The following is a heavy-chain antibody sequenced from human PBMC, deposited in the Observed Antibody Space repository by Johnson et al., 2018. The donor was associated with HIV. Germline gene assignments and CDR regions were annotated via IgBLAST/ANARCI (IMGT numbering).Heavy chain of an antibody. CDR3: AREQQPITYYYDSRDAFDI. D-gene: IGHD3-22*01. CDR1: GFVFSNAW. J-gene: IGHJ3*02. CDR2: IKQDGSEK. Sequence: VQLVESGGGLVKPGSSLRLSCAASGFVFSNAWMNWVRQAPGKGLEWVANIKQDGSEKYYVDSVKGRFTISRDNAKNSLYLQMNSLRAEDTAVYYCAREQQPITYYYDSRDAFDIWGQGTMVTVSS. V-gene: IGHV3-7*01.